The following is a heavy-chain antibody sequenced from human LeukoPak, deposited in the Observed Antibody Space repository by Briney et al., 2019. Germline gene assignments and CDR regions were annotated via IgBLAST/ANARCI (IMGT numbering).Heavy chain of an antibody. CDR2: IHRSGATT. J-gene: IGHJ4*02. D-gene: IGHD5-12*01. Sequence: GGXLXLXXAXXXXTXSXYAMTWVRQAPXKGLEWVSFIHRSGATTYYADSVKGRFTISRDNVKNTIDLQMSSLRVEDTAVYYCAREVVATRFDNWGQGTLVTVSP. CDR3: AREVVATRFDN. CDR1: XXTXSXYA. V-gene: IGHV3-23*01.